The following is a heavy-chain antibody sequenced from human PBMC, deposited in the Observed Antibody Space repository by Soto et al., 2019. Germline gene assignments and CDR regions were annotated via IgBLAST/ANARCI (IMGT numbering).Heavy chain of an antibody. D-gene: IGHD4-17*01. Sequence: QVQLVQSGAEVKKPGASVKVSCKASGYTFTSYDINWVRQATGQGLEWMEWMNPNSGNTGYAQKFQGRVTMTRNTSISTAYMELSSLRSEDTAVYYCARVEDDYGDYTTDYWGQGTLVTVSS. J-gene: IGHJ4*02. CDR2: MNPNSGNT. CDR1: GYTFTSYD. CDR3: ARVEDDYGDYTTDY. V-gene: IGHV1-8*01.